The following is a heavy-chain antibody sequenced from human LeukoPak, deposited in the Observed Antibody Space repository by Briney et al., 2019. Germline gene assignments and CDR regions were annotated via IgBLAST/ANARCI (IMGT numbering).Heavy chain of an antibody. CDR1: GGSISSSSYY. Sequence: SETLSLTCTVSGGSISSSSYYWGWIRQPPGKGLEWIGSIYYSGSTYYNPSLKSRVTISVDTSKNQFSLKLSSVTAADTAVYYCAGRDYYDSSGYVDHWGQGTLVTVSS. V-gene: IGHV4-39*01. D-gene: IGHD3-22*01. J-gene: IGHJ4*02. CDR3: AGRDYYDSSGYVDH. CDR2: IYYSGST.